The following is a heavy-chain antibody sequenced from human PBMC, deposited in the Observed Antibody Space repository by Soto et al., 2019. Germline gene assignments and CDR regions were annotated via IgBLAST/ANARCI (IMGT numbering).Heavy chain of an antibody. D-gene: IGHD3-9*01. Sequence: ASETLSLTCTVSGGSISSYYWSWIRQPPGKGLEWIGYIYYSGSTNYNPSLKSRVTISVDTSKNQFSLKLSSVTAADTAVYYCARAAPYYDILTGSHYYGMDVWGQGTTVTVSS. CDR3: ARAAPYYDILTGSHYYGMDV. CDR1: GGSISSYY. V-gene: IGHV4-59*01. CDR2: IYYSGST. J-gene: IGHJ6*02.